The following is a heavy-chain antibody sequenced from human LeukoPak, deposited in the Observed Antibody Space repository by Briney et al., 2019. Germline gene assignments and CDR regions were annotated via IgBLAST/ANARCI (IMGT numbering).Heavy chain of an antibody. J-gene: IGHJ4*02. CDR1: GYSFTSYW. Sequence: GESLKISCQASGYSFTSYWIGWVRQMPGKGLEWMGIIYPGDSDTRYSPSFQGQVTISADKSISTAYLRWSSLKASDTAMYYCARLPTDSSNFDYWGQGTLVTVSS. D-gene: IGHD6-13*01. CDR2: IYPGDSDT. CDR3: ARLPTDSSNFDY. V-gene: IGHV5-51*01.